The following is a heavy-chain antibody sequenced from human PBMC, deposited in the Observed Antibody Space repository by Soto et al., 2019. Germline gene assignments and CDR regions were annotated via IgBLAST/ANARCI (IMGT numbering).Heavy chain of an antibody. D-gene: IGHD2-21*02. CDR3: ATLGLQQAF. J-gene: IGHJ4*02. CDR2: IDSDGSIT. Sequence: XESLRLSFAASGFTFNTWIHWVRQAPGEGLVWVSSIDSDGSITSYADSVKGRFTISRDNAKNTLYLQMNSLRAEDTAVYYCATLGLQQAFWGQGTLVTVSS. V-gene: IGHV3-74*01. CDR1: GFTFNTW.